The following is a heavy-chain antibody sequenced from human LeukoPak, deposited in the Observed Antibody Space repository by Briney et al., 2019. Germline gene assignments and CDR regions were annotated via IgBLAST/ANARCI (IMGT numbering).Heavy chain of an antibody. J-gene: IGHJ4*02. CDR3: ASDTYLANFWTGYPNY. D-gene: IGHD3/OR15-3a*01. CDR2: INSDGTTT. CDR1: GFSFSNSW. V-gene: IGHV3-74*01. Sequence: WGYLRLSCAASGFSFSNSWMHWVRQAPGKGLVWVSRINSDGTTTYYADSVKGRFTIYRDNAKNTLFLQMNSLRPEDTALYYCASDTYLANFWTGYPNYWGQGTLVTVSS.